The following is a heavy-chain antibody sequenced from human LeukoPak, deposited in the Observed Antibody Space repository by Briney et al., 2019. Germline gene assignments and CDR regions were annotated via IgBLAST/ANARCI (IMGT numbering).Heavy chain of an antibody. V-gene: IGHV1-69*02. CDR3: THYSNYRYYFDY. CDR2: IIPILGIA. Sequence: SVKVSCKASGGTFSSYTISWVRQAPGQGLEWMGRIIPILGIANYAQKFQGRVTITADKSTSTAYLELSSLRSEDTAVYYCTHYSNYRYYFDYWGQGTLVTVSS. D-gene: IGHD4-11*01. J-gene: IGHJ4*02. CDR1: GGTFSSYT.